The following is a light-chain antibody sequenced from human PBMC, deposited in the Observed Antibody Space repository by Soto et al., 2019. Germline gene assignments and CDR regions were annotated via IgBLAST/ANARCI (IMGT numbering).Light chain of an antibody. CDR3: ISYTANSLL. CDR2: DVS. Sequence: QSALTQPASVSGSPGQSITISCTGTGSDVGAYNYVSWYQQHPGKAPKLMIYDVSIRPSGVSTRFSGSKSGNTASLTISGLQAEDEADYYCISYTANSLLFGGGTKLTVL. V-gene: IGLV2-14*03. CDR1: GSDVGAYNY. J-gene: IGLJ2*01.